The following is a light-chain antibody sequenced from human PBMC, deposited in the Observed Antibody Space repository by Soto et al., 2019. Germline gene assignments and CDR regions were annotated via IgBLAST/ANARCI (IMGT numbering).Light chain of an antibody. V-gene: IGKV3-20*01. CDR1: QSISNDY. CDR2: RAS. CDR3: HQYVTSPYT. J-gene: IGKJ2*01. Sequence: EIVLTQSPGTLSLSPGERATLSCRASQSISNDYLAWYQQKPGQTPRLLIYRASSRATGIPDRFSGSGSGTGFTLTISRLEPEDFAVYYCHQYVTSPYTFGQGTKLEIK.